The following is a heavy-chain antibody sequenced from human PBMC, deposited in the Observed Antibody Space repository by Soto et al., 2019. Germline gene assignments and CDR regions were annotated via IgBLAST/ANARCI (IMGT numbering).Heavy chain of an antibody. CDR1: GDTFSDYY. V-gene: IGHV1-46*01. CDR2: VNPSGGHT. D-gene: IGHD2-21*02. Sequence: QVQLMQSGAEVKKPGASVKVSCKASGDTFSDYYIHWVRQAPGQGLEWMGTVNPSGGHTTYSQHFGGRVTMTRDTSTSTLHMELTSLTSEDTAVYYCARGGHVVVVTAALDYWGQGTLVTVSS. CDR3: ARGGHVVVVTAALDY. J-gene: IGHJ4*02.